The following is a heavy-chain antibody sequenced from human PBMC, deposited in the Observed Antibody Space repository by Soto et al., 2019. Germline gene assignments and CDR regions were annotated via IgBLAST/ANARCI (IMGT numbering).Heavy chain of an antibody. J-gene: IGHJ5*02. D-gene: IGHD2-15*01. V-gene: IGHV1-46*01. Sequence: VASVKVSCKASGYTFTSYYMHWVRQAPGQGLEWMGIINPSGGSTSYAQKFQGRVTMTRDTSTSTVYMELSSLRSEDTAVYYCAREDIVVVVAASVTARVGNWFDPWGQGTLVTVSS. CDR2: INPSGGST. CDR3: AREDIVVVVAASVTARVGNWFDP. CDR1: GYTFTSYY.